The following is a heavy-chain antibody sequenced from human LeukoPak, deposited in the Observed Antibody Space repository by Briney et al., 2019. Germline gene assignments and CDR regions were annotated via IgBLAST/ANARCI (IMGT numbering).Heavy chain of an antibody. CDR3: ARDFERGVYDFWSGFGD. V-gene: IGHV1-2*02. Sequence: GASVKVSCKASGYTFTGYYTHWVRQAPGQGREWMGWINPNSGGTNYAQKFQGRVTMTRDTSISTAYMELSRLRSDDTAVYYCARDFERGVYDFWSGFGDWGQGTLVTVSS. D-gene: IGHD3-3*01. CDR1: GYTFTGYY. CDR2: INPNSGGT. J-gene: IGHJ4*02.